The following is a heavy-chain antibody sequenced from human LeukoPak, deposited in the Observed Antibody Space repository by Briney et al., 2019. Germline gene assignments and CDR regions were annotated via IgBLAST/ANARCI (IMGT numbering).Heavy chain of an antibody. Sequence: GGSLRLSCAASGFTFSDYYMSWIRQAPGKGLEWGSYISSSGSTIYYADSVKGRFTISRDNAKNSLYLQMNSLRAEDTAVYYCATTVTTYFGYFDYWGQGTLVTVSS. CDR2: ISSSGSTI. D-gene: IGHD4-17*01. J-gene: IGHJ4*02. CDR1: GFTFSDYY. CDR3: ATTVTTYFGYFDY. V-gene: IGHV3-11*01.